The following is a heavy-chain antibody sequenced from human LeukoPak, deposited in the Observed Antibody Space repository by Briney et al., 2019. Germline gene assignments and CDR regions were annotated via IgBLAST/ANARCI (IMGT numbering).Heavy chain of an antibody. J-gene: IGHJ1*01. Sequence: NPSETLSLTCAVYGGSFSGYYWSWIRQPPGKGLEWIGEINHSGSTNYNPSLKSRVTISVDTSKNQFSLKLSSVTAADTAVYYCASAYCGGDCYSGYFQYWGQGTLVTVSS. CDR1: GGSFSGYY. CDR2: INHSGST. D-gene: IGHD2-21*02. V-gene: IGHV4-34*01. CDR3: ASAYCGGDCYSGYFQY.